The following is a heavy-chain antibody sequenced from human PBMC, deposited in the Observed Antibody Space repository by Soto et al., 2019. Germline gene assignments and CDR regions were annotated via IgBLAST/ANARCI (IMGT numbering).Heavy chain of an antibody. V-gene: IGHV5-10-1*01. CDR1: GYNFPYFW. J-gene: IGHJ4*02. CDR3: ARNQKLAERLSALDY. Sequence: GESLKISCEGSGYNFPYFWITWVRQMPGKGLEWMGTIDPSDSYTDYSPSFQGHVSLSADKSSSTAYLQWSSLKASDTAMYYCARNQKLAERLSALDYWGQGTQVTVYS. D-gene: IGHD1-1*01. CDR2: IDPSDSYT.